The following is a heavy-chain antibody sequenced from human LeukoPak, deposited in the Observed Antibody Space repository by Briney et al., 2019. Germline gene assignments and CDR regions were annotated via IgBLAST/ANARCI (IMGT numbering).Heavy chain of an antibody. Sequence: GGSLRLSCAASGFTFSSYAMSWVRQAPGKGLEWLSSISGSGSSTYYADSVKGRFTISRDNSKNMLYLQMISLRADGTAVYFCAKVDGITIFEVFDYWGQGTLVTVSS. CDR2: ISGSGSST. V-gene: IGHV3-23*01. CDR1: GFTFSSYA. CDR3: AKVDGITIFEVFDY. D-gene: IGHD3-3*01. J-gene: IGHJ4*02.